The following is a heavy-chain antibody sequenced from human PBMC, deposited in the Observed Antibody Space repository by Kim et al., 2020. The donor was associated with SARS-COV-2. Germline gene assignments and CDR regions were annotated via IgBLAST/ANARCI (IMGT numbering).Heavy chain of an antibody. J-gene: IGHJ4*02. Sequence: NNSPSFQGHVTISADKSISTAYLQWSGLKASDTAMYYCATLNWNDWGAFDYWGQGTLVTVSS. V-gene: IGHV5-10-1*01. CDR3: ATLNWNDWGAFDY. D-gene: IGHD1-20*01.